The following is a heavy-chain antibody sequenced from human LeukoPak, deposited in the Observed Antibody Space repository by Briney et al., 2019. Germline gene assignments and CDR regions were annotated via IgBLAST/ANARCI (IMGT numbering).Heavy chain of an antibody. CDR2: IYYSGST. CDR3: ARTYYYDSSGYYFGTNYFDY. D-gene: IGHD3-22*01. J-gene: IGHJ4*02. V-gene: IGHV4-59*08. CDR1: GGTISSYY. Sequence: SETVSLTCTVSGGTISSYYWSWIRQPPGKGLEWIGYIYYSGSTNYNPSLKSRVTISVDTSKNQFSLKLSSVTAADTAVYYCARTYYYDSSGYYFGTNYFDYWGQGTLVTVSS.